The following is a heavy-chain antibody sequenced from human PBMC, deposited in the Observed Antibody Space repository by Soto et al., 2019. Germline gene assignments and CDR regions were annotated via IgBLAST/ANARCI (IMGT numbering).Heavy chain of an antibody. V-gene: IGHV3-23*01. CDR2: ISGSGGST. CDR1: GFTFSNYA. Sequence: EVQLLESGGGLVQPGGSLRLSCAASGFTFSNYAVTWVRQAPGKGLEWVSTISGSGGSTYYADSVKGRFTISSDNSKNTLYLQMNILRAEDTAVYYCAKDQGSSWYEIDYWGQGTLVTVSS. CDR3: AKDQGSSWYEIDY. J-gene: IGHJ4*02. D-gene: IGHD6-13*01.